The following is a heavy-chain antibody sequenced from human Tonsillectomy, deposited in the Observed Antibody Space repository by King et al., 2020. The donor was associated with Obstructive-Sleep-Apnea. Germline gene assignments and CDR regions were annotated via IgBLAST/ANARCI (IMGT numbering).Heavy chain of an antibody. D-gene: IGHD5-18*01. V-gene: IGHV3-21*01. Sequence: VQLVESGGGLVKPGGSLRLSCAASGFTFSSYSMNWVRQAPGKGLEWVSSISSSSSYIYYADSVKGRFTISRDNAKNSLYLQMNSLRAEDTAVYYCARVDGTAMVFDYYGMDVWGQGTTVTVSS. CDR2: ISSSSSYI. J-gene: IGHJ6*02. CDR3: ARVDGTAMVFDYYGMDV. CDR1: GFTFSSYS.